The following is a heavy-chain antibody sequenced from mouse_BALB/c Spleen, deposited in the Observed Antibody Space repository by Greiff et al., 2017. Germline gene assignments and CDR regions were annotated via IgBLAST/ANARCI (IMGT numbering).Heavy chain of an antibody. Sequence: EVQLQQSGAELVRSGASVKLSCTASGFNIKDYYMHWVKQRPEQGLEWIGWIDPENGDTEYAPKFQGKATMTADTSSNTAYLQLSSLTSEDTAVYYCNGRDSRRFDYWGQGTTLTVSS. CDR2: IDPENGDT. CDR3: NGRDSRRFDY. V-gene: IGHV14-4*02. J-gene: IGHJ2*01. CDR1: GFNIKDYY.